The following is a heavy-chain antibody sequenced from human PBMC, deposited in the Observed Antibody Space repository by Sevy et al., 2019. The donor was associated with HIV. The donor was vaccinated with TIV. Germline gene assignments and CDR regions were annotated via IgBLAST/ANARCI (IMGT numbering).Heavy chain of an antibody. J-gene: IGHJ4*02. CDR3: TTKGDFWSGYQYFDY. Sequence: LGGSLRLSCAASGFTFNHAWMTWVRQAPGKGLEWIGRIKSKTDGGTTDYAAPVKGRFTISSDDSKNTLYLQMNSLKIEDTAVYFCTTKGDFWSGYQYFDYWGQGTLVTVSS. V-gene: IGHV3-15*01. D-gene: IGHD3-3*01. CDR1: GFTFNHAW. CDR2: IKSKTDGGTT.